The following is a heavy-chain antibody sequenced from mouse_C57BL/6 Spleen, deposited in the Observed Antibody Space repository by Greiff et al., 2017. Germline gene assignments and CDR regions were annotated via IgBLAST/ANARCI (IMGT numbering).Heavy chain of an antibody. CDR3: ARRGTGSSYGYAMDY. CDR1: GFTFSDYG. Sequence: DVHLVESGGGLVQPGGSLKLSCAASGFTFSDYGMAWVRQAPRKGPEWVAFISNLAYSIYYADTVTGRFTISRENAKNTLYLEMSSLRSEDTAMYYCARRGTGSSYGYAMDYWGQGTSVTVSS. V-gene: IGHV5-15*04. J-gene: IGHJ4*01. CDR2: ISNLAYSI. D-gene: IGHD1-1*01.